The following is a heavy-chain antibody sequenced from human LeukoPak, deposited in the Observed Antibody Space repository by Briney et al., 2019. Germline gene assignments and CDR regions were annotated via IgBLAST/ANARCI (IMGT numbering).Heavy chain of an antibody. V-gene: IGHV3-11*01. CDR3: ATSMIYGDLDY. CDR1: GFTFSDYY. D-gene: IGHD4-17*01. CDR2: ISSSGSTM. J-gene: IGHJ4*02. Sequence: GGSLRLSCAASGFTFSDYYMSWIRQAPGKGLEWISYISSSGSTMYYADSVKGRFTISRDNAKNSLYLQMNSLRAEDTAVYYCATSMIYGDLDYWGQGTLVTVSS.